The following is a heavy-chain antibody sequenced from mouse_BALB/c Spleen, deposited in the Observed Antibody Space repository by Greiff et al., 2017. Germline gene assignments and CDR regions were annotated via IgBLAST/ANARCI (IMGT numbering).Heavy chain of an antibody. CDR3: ARGDRYDGAWFAY. CDR1: GYSITSGYY. J-gene: IGHJ3*01. D-gene: IGHD2-14*01. CDR2: ISYDGSN. Sequence: EVQLQQSGPGLVKPSQSLSLTCSVTGYSITSGYYWNWIRQFPGNKLEWMGYISYDGSNNYNPSLKNRISITRDTSKNQFFLKLNSVTTEDTATYYCARGDRYDGAWFAYWGQGTLVTVSA. V-gene: IGHV3-6*02.